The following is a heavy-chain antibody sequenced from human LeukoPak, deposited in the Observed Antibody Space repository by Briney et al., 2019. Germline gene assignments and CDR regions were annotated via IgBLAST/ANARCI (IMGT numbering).Heavy chain of an antibody. Sequence: GGSLRLSCAASGFTFSSYEMNWVRQAPGKGLEWVSYISSSGSTIYYADSVKGRFTISRDNAKNSLYLQMKSLRAEHTAVYYCARAGLGGFDCWGEGRLVSVCS. CDR2: ISSSGSTI. CDR3: ARAGLGGFDC. D-gene: IGHD3-16*01. J-gene: IGHJ4*02. V-gene: IGHV3-48*03. CDR1: GFTFSSYE.